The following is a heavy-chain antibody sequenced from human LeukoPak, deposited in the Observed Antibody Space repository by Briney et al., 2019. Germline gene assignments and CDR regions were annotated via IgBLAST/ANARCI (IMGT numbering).Heavy chain of an antibody. CDR1: GFTFSSYA. CDR2: ISSNGGST. CDR3: VKSGGDYYGSGSYYNPYYFDY. D-gene: IGHD3-10*01. J-gene: IGHJ4*02. Sequence: GGSLRLSCSPSGFTFSSYAMHWVRQAPGKGLEYVSAISSNGGSTFYADSVKGRFTISRDNSKNTLYLQMSSLRAEDTAVFYCVKSGGDYYGSGSYYNPYYFDYWGQGTLVTVSS. V-gene: IGHV3-64D*06.